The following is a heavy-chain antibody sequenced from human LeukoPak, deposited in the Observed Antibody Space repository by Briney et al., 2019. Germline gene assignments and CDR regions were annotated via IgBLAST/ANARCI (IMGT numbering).Heavy chain of an antibody. CDR1: GGSISSSSYY. V-gene: IGHV4-39*07. D-gene: IGHD5-18*01. CDR2: IYHSGST. Sequence: PSETLSLTCTVSGGSISSSSYYWGWIRQPPGKGLEWIGSIYHSGSTYYNPSLKSRVTISVDTSKNQFSLKLSSVTAADTAVYYCAMESGYSYGYDYWGQGTLVTVSS. J-gene: IGHJ4*02. CDR3: AMESGYSYGYDY.